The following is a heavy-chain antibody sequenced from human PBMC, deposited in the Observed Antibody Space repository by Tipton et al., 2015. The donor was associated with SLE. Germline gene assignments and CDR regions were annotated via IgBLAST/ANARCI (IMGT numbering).Heavy chain of an antibody. CDR3: ARERYCSGASCYAPDY. J-gene: IGHJ4*02. V-gene: IGHV4-34*09. CDR1: GGSFSGYY. CDR2: IYNSGGT. D-gene: IGHD2-2*01. Sequence: TLSLTCAVYGGSFSGYYWSWIRQHPGKGLEWIGYIYNSGGTDYSPSLKSRVTISADTSKNQFSLKLSSVTAADTAVYYCARERYCSGASCYAPDYWGQGTLVTVSS.